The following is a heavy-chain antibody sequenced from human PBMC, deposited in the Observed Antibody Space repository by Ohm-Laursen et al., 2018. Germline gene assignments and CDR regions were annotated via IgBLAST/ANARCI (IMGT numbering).Heavy chain of an antibody. D-gene: IGHD3-10*01. V-gene: IGHV3-21*04. J-gene: IGHJ6*02. CDR2: ISSSSSYI. CDR1: GFTFSSYS. CDR3: AKDQVTMVRGVPHYGMDV. Sequence: SLRLSCAASGFTFSSYSMNWVRQAPGKGLEWVSSISSSSSYIYYADSVKGRFTISRDNAKNSLYLQMNSLRAEDTAVYYCAKDQVTMVRGVPHYGMDVWGQGTTVTVSS.